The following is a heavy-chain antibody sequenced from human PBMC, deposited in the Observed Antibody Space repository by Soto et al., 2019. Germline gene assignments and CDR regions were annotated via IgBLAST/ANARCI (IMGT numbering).Heavy chain of an antibody. V-gene: IGHV3-23*01. CDR2: VSASGNNT. CDR3: VPRGNYVVQS. J-gene: IGHJ1*01. CDR1: GFTFSSYA. D-gene: IGHD1-26*01. Sequence: EVRLLESGGGLVQPGGSLRLSCAASGFTFSSYAMSWVRQAPGTGLVWVSGVSASGNNTYLADSVKGRFTISRDNSRNTVYLQMNNLRAEDTGIYYCVPRGNYVVQSWGPGTPVTVSS.